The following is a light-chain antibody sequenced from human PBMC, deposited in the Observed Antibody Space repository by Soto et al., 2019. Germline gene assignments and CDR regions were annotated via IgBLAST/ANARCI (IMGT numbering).Light chain of an antibody. CDR2: GNS. CDR1: SSNIGAGYD. V-gene: IGLV1-40*01. CDR3: QTYDSSLSGPV. Sequence: QSVLTQPPSVSGAPGQRVTISCTGSSSNIGAGYDVHWYQQLPGTAPKLLIYGNSNRHSGVTDRFCGSKSVTSASLDIPGIPAEDEADYYYQTYDSSLSGPVFGGGTKLTVL. J-gene: IGLJ2*01.